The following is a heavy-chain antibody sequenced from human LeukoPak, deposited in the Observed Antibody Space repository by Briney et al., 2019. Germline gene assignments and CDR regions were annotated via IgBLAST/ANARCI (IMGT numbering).Heavy chain of an antibody. CDR3: ARDILTGYSADY. CDR1: GFTFSSYV. V-gene: IGHV3-23*01. CDR2: ISGSGGYT. Sequence: GGSLRLSCAASGFTFSSYVMSWVRQAPGKGLEWVSGISGSGGYTYYADSVKGRFTISRDSSKNSLYLQMNSLRAEDTAVYYCARDILTGYSADYWGQGTLVTVSS. D-gene: IGHD3-9*01. J-gene: IGHJ4*02.